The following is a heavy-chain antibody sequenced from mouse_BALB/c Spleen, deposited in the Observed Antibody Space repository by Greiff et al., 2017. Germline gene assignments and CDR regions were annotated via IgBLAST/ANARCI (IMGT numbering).Heavy chain of an antibody. CDR2: IYPYNGGT. D-gene: IGHD2-2*01. Sequence: EVQLQQSGPELVKPGSSVKISCKASGYTFTDYNMHWVKQSHGKSLEWIGYIYPYNGGTGYNQKFKSKATLTVDNSSSTAYMELRSLTSEDSAVYYCARSGYGYDDGAWFAYWGQGTLVTVSA. CDR1: GYTFTDYN. V-gene: IGHV1S29*02. CDR3: ARSGYGYDDGAWFAY. J-gene: IGHJ3*01.